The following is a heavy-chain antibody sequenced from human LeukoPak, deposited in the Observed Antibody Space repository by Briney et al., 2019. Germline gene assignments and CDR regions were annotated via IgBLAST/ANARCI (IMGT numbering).Heavy chain of an antibody. J-gene: IGHJ5*02. CDR3: ATSRITIFGVVKRWFDP. CDR2: INHSRST. CDR1: GGSFSGYY. V-gene: IGHV4-34*01. D-gene: IGHD3-3*01. Sequence: SETLSLTCAVYGGSFSGYYWSWIRQPPAKGREGSGEINHSRSTTYNPSLKSRVTISVATSNNQFSLKLSSVTAADTAVYYCATSRITIFGVVKRWFDPWGQGTLVTVSS.